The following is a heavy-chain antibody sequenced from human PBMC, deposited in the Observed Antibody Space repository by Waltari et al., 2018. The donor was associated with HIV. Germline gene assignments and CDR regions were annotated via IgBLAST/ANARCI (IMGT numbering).Heavy chain of an antibody. CDR2: ISWNSGSI. D-gene: IGHD6-19*01. CDR3: AKDRGPFIAVAGT. CDR1: GFTFDDYA. J-gene: IGHJ5*02. V-gene: IGHV3-9*01. Sequence: VQLVESGGGLVQPGRSLRLSCVASGFTFDDYAMHWVRQPPGKGLEWVSGISWNSGSIDYADSVKGRFTISRDNTKNSLYLQMNSVRAEDTALYYCAKDRGPFIAVAGTWGQGTLVTVSS.